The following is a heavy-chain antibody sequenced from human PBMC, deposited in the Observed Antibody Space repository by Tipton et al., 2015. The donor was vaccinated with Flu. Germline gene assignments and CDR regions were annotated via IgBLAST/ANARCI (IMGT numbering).Heavy chain of an antibody. V-gene: IGHV4-59*08. D-gene: IGHD4-11*01. CDR2: LHYSGST. J-gene: IGHJ5*02. CDR1: GGFISSYY. Sequence: LRLSCTVSGGFISSYYWGWIRQPPGKGLEWIGSLHYSGSTYYNPSLKSRVTISVDTSKNQFSLKLSSVTATDTAVYYCARRDYTNYVSDPKNWFDPWGLGPLVPVSS. CDR3: ARRDYTNYVSDPKNWFDP.